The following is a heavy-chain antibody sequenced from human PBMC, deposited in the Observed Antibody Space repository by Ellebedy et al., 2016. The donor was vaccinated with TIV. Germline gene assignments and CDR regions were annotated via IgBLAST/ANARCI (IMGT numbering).Heavy chain of an antibody. V-gene: IGHV1-2*02. CDR2: SHPNSGAT. D-gene: IGHD3-10*01. Sequence: AASVKVSCKASGYTFTDYYIHWVRQPPGQGLEWMGWSHPNSGATNYARNFQGRVTMTRNTSISAAYMDLSSLRSDDTAVYYCARAPKFGSMIDFWGQGTLIAVSS. CDR3: ARAPKFGSMIDF. CDR1: GYTFTDYY. J-gene: IGHJ4*02.